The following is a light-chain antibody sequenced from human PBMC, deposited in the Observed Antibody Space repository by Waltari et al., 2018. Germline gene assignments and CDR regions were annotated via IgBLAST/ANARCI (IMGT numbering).Light chain of an antibody. CDR1: QSVNSW. J-gene: IGKJ1*01. CDR2: KAS. CDR3: QQYDSYWT. V-gene: IGKV1-5*03. Sequence: DIQMTQSPSTLSASVGDRVTITCRASQSVNSWGAWYQQESRKAPKLLIFKASNLESGVPSRFSGSGSGTEFTLTISSLQPDDFATYHCQQYDSYWTFGQGTKVEIK.